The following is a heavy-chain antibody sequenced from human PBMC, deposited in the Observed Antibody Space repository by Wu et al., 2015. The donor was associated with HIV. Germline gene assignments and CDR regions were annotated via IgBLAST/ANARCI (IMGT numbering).Heavy chain of an antibody. CDR1: GNAFTSYY. D-gene: IGHD2-2*02. V-gene: IGHV1-46*03. CDR3: ARSYCSSTSCYTAYYYYMDV. J-gene: IGHJ6*03. CDR2: LNPSGGSA. Sequence: QVQLVQSGAEVKKPGASVKVSCKASGNAFTSYYMHWVRQAPGQGLEWMGILNPSGGSATYAQKFQGRVTMTRDTSTSTVYMELSSLRSEDTAVYYCARSYCSSTSCYTAYYYYMDVWGKGTTVTVSS.